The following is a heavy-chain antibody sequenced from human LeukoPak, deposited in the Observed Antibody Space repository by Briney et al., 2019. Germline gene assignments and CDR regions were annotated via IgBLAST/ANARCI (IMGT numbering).Heavy chain of an antibody. CDR2: INHSGST. D-gene: IGHD6-13*01. CDR3: ARVGYSSSWSFDY. Sequence: SETLSLTCAVYGGSFSGHYWSWIRQPPGKGLEWIGEINHSGSTNYNPSLKSRVTISVDTSKNQFSLKLSSVTAADTAVYYCARVGYSSSWSFDYWGQGTLVTVSS. CDR1: GGSFSGHY. J-gene: IGHJ4*02. V-gene: IGHV4-34*01.